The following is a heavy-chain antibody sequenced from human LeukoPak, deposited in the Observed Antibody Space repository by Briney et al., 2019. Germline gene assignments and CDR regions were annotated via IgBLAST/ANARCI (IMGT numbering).Heavy chain of an antibody. D-gene: IGHD1-26*01. J-gene: IGHJ3*02. CDR2: ISDRSGYI. CDR1: GFSFSTYG. V-gene: IGHV3-21*01. Sequence: GGPLRLSCAASGFSFSTYGMHWVRQAPGKGLAWVSSISDRSGYIYYAASLKGRFTVSRDNARNSLFLQMNSLRADNTAVYYCARGSGSYHDAFDIWGQGTMVTVSS. CDR3: ARGSGSYHDAFDI.